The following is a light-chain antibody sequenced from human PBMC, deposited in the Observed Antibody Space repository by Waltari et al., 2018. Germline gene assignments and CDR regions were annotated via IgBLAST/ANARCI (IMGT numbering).Light chain of an antibody. V-gene: IGKV4-1*01. CDR2: WAS. Sequence: DIVMTQSPDSLAVSLGERPTINCKSSPSVLYSSNNKNYLAWYQQKPGQPPKLLIYWASTRESGVPDRFSGSGSGTAFTLTISSLQAEDVAVYYCQQYYSTPPTFGGGTKVEIK. CDR3: QQYYSTPPT. J-gene: IGKJ4*01. CDR1: PSVLYSSNNKNY.